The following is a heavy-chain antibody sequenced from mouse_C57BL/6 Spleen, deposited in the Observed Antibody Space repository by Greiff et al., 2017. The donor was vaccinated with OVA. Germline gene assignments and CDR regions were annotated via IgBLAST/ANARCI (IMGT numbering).Heavy chain of an antibody. V-gene: IGHV5-17*01. CDR2: ISSGSSTI. CDR3: ARRNYDEAMDY. D-gene: IGHD2-4*01. Sequence: EVQRVESGGGLVKPGGSLKLSCAASGFTFSDYGMHWVRQAPEKGLEWVAYISSGSSTIYYADTVKGRFTISRDNAKNTLFLQMTSLRSEDTAMYYCARRNYDEAMDYWGQGTSVTVSS. CDR1: GFTFSDYG. J-gene: IGHJ4*01.